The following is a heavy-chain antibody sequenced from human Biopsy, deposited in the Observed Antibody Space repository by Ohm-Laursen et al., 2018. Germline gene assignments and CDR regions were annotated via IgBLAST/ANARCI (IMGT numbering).Heavy chain of an antibody. Sequence: SLRLSCAASGFNVNNKFMSWVRQAPGKGLEWVSVIYGDDRTYYADSVKGRFTISRDSPKNTLYLQMNSLRVEDTAVYYCARDMSHLYGLDVWGQGTTVTVSS. CDR3: ARDMSHLYGLDV. V-gene: IGHV3-53*01. CDR2: IYGDDRT. CDR1: GFNVNNKF. D-gene: IGHD2-2*02. J-gene: IGHJ6*02.